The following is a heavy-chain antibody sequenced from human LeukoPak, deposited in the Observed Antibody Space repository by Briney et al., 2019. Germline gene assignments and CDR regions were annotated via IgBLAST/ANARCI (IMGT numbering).Heavy chain of an antibody. D-gene: IGHD1-7*01. CDR2: IWYDGSKK. J-gene: IGHJ5*02. Sequence: GSLRLSCAASGFTFSSHGFHWVRQAPGKGLEWVAVIWYDGSKKYYADSVKGRFTISRDDSKNTLYLQMNSLRAEDTAVYYCARDLGNWNYGSCYFDPWGQGTLVTVSS. CDR3: ARDLGNWNYGSCYFDP. V-gene: IGHV3-33*01. CDR1: GFTFSSHG.